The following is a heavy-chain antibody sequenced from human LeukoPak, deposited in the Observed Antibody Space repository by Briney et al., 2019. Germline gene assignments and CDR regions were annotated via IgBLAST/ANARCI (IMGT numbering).Heavy chain of an antibody. CDR1: GGSITSSQHW. J-gene: IGHJ4*02. V-gene: IGHV4-4*02. CDR3: ARALNPLTGTYYFDY. D-gene: IGHD4/OR15-4a*01. Sequence: PSETLSLTCAVSGGSITSSQHWWSWARQPPGKGLEWIGEVYHSGTTNYNPSLKSRVTMSLDKSKNQFSLRLSSVTAADTAVYYCARALNPLTGTYYFDYWGQGTLVTVSS. CDR2: VYHSGTT.